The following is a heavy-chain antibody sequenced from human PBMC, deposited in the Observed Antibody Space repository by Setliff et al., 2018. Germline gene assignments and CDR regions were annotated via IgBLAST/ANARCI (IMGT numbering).Heavy chain of an antibody. V-gene: IGHV2-5*02. Sequence: SGPTLVNPTQTLTPTCTFSGFSLSTSGVGVGWIRQPPGKALEWLALIYWDDDKRYSPSLKSRLTITKDTSKSQVVLTMTNMDPVDTATYYCARRRGVVVSSWFDPWGQGTLVTVSS. J-gene: IGHJ5*02. CDR3: ARRRGVVVSSWFDP. CDR1: GFSLSTSGVG. CDR2: IYWDDDK. D-gene: IGHD2-2*01.